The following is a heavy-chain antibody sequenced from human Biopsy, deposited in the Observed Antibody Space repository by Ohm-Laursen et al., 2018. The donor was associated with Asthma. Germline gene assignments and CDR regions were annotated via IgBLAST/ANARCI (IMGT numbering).Heavy chain of an antibody. V-gene: IGHV3-53*01. D-gene: IGHD4-17*01. J-gene: IGHJ6*02. CDR3: TRTTTVTTTYAMDV. CDR2: IYNDGRA. CDR1: GFAVSRDH. Sequence: SLRLSCTASGFAVSRDHMFWVRQAPGKGLEWVSVIYNDGRAYYADSVKGRFTASRDNSKNTLFLQMNSLRAEDTAVYYCTRTTTVTTTYAMDVWGRGTTATVSS.